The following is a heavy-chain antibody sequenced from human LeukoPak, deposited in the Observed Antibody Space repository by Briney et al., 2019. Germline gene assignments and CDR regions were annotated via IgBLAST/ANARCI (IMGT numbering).Heavy chain of an antibody. V-gene: IGHV3-30*02. Sequence: GGSLRLSCAASGFTFNSYGMHWVRQAPGKGLEWVAFIRYDGSNKYYADSVKGRFTISRDNSKNTLYLQMNSLRAEDTAVYYCAKDHCSSTSCYKGFDYWGQGTLVTVSS. CDR2: IRYDGSNK. CDR1: GFTFNSYG. J-gene: IGHJ4*02. D-gene: IGHD2-2*02. CDR3: AKDHCSSTSCYKGFDY.